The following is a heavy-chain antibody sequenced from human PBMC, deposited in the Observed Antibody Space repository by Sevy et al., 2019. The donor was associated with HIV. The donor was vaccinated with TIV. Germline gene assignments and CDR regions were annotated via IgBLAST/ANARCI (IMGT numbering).Heavy chain of an antibody. CDR2: IYHNGGT. Sequence: SETLSLTCDVSGGSISRGGYSWNWIRQPPGKGLEWIGYIYHNGGTNYNPSLKSRVTLSVDRSKNQFALKMNSVTAAATAMYYCVRGGAGGGYFAYWGQGTLVTVSS. V-gene: IGHV4-30-2*01. J-gene: IGHJ4*02. CDR1: GGSISRGGYS. D-gene: IGHD1-26*01. CDR3: VRGGAGGGYFAY.